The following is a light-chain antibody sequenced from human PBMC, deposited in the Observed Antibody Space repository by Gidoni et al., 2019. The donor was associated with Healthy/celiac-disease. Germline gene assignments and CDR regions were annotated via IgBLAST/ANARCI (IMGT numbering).Light chain of an antibody. CDR3: QQYGSSTFT. V-gene: IGKV3-20*01. CDR2: CAS. J-gene: IGKJ3*01. Sequence: EIVLTQSPGTLSLSPGERATLSCRASHSVSSSYLPWYQKKPGQAPRLLIYCASSRATGIPDRFRGSGSGTDCTLTISRLETEDVAVYYCQQYGSSTFTFGPGTKVDIK. CDR1: HSVSSSY.